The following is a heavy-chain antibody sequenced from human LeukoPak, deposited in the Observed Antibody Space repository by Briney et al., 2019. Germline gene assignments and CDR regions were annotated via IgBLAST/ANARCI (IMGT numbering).Heavy chain of an antibody. J-gene: IGHJ3*02. CDR3: AKGRGAFDI. V-gene: IGHV3-30*18. Sequence: GGSLRLSCVASGFTFSSYGMHWVRQAPGKGLEWVAVISNDGSNKYYADSVKGRFTISRDNSKNTMYLKLNRLRAEDTAVYYCAKGRGAFDIWGQGTMVTVSS. CDR1: GFTFSSYG. CDR2: ISNDGSNK. D-gene: IGHD3-10*01.